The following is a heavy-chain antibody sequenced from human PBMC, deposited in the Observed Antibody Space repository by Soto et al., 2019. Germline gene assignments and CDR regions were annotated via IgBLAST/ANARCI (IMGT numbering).Heavy chain of an antibody. CDR1: RGSISSSNW. Sequence: QVQLQESGPGLLKPSGTLSLTCAVSRGSISSSNWWSWVLQPPGKGLELFGEIYHSGSTNYNPSLKSRVTISVDKFKNQFSRNLSSVTASETAVYYCAKVARTGNIFAYWGQGTLVIVSS. CDR3: AKVARTGNIFAY. J-gene: IGHJ4*02. V-gene: IGHV4-4*02. CDR2: IYHSGST. D-gene: IGHD1-1*01.